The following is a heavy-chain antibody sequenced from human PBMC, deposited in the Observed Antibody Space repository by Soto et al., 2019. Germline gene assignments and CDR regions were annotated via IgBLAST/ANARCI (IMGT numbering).Heavy chain of an antibody. D-gene: IGHD5-12*01. J-gene: IGHJ3*02. Sequence: PSETLSLTCTVSGGSISSYYWSWIRQPPGKGLEWIGYIYYSGSTNYNPSLKSRVTISVDTSKNQFSLKLSSVTAADTAVYYCARGKMATIFGRFAFDIWGQGTMVTVSS. CDR1: GGSISSYY. CDR3: ARGKMATIFGRFAFDI. V-gene: IGHV4-59*01. CDR2: IYYSGST.